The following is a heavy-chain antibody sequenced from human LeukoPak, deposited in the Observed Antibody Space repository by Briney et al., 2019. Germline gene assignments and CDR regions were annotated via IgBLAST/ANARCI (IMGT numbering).Heavy chain of an antibody. V-gene: IGHV2-5*02. CDR1: GFSLNTRDLG. CDR2: IYWDDDA. D-gene: IGHD1-26*01. CDR3: ARERIVAASQVFDY. Sequence: SGPTLVKPTQTLTLTCTFSGFSLNTRDLGVGWIRQPPGEAPEWLAVIYWDDDARYRPSLKTRLTITKDTSKNQVVLTMTDMAPVDTATFYCARERIVAASQVFDYWGQGTPVSVSS. J-gene: IGHJ4*02.